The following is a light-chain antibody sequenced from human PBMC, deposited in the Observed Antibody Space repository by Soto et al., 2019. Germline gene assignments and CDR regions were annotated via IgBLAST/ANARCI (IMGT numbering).Light chain of an antibody. V-gene: IGKV1-33*01. CDR2: DAS. CDR3: QQYDILPPYT. J-gene: IGKJ2*01. CDR1: QDIGNY. Sequence: DIQMTQSPSSLSASVGDRVTIACQANQDIGNYLNWYQQKPGKAPRLLIYDASNLEIGVPSRFSGSGSGTDFTFTISNLQPEDIATYYCQQYDILPPYTFGQGTKVDIK.